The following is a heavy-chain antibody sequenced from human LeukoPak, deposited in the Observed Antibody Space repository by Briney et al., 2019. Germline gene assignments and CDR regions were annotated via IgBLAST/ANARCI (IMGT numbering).Heavy chain of an antibody. CDR2: IYHSGST. V-gene: IGHV4-59*12. J-gene: IGHJ3*02. D-gene: IGHD2-21*01. Sequence: SETLSLTCTVSGGSISSFYWSWIRQSSGKGLEWIGEIYHSGSTNYNPSLKSRVTISVDKSKNQFSLKLSSVTAADTAVYYCARKFPTRAFDIWGQGTVVTVSS. CDR1: GGSISSFY. CDR3: ARKFPTRAFDI.